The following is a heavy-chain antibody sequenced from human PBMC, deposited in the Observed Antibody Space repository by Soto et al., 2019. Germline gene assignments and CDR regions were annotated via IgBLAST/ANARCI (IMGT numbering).Heavy chain of an antibody. D-gene: IGHD2-15*01. CDR1: GYTFTGYY. J-gene: IGHJ5*02. CDR3: ARGVKFCSGGSCYSLLGKNSPSRRYNWFDP. Sequence: ASVKVSCKASGYTFTGYYMHWVRQAPGQGLEWMGWINPNSGGTNYAQKFQGWVTMTRDTSISTAYMELSRLRSDDTAVYYCARGVKFCSGGSCYSLLGKNSPSRRYNWFDPWGQGTLVTVS. CDR2: INPNSGGT. V-gene: IGHV1-2*04.